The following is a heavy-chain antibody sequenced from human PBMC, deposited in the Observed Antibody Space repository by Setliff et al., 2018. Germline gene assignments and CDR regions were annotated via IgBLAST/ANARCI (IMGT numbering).Heavy chain of an antibody. V-gene: IGHV1-46*01. CDR1: GYIFTSQY. CDR3: ARLYGAGSVDH. D-gene: IGHD3-10*01. CDR2: INGRDGDT. Sequence: ASVKVSCKASGYIFTSQYIHWLRQAPGQGPEWMGIINGRDGDTLYAQKFQGRVTMTRDTSTSTCYMEMSSLGSDDTAVYYCARLYGAGSVDHWGQGTLVT. J-gene: IGHJ4*02.